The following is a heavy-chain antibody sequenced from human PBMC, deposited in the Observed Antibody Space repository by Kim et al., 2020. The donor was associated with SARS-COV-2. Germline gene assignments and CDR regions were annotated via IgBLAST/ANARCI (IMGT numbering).Heavy chain of an antibody. V-gene: IGHV3-30*18. Sequence: GGSLRLSCAASGFTFSSYGMHWVRQAPGKGLEWVAVISYDGSNKYYADSVKGRFTISRDNSKNTLYLQMNSLRAEDTAVYYCAKDAAYYDFWSGYYTTGFDYWGQGTLVTVPS. CDR2: ISYDGSNK. CDR1: GFTFSSYG. CDR3: AKDAAYYDFWSGYYTTGFDY. J-gene: IGHJ4*02. D-gene: IGHD3-3*01.